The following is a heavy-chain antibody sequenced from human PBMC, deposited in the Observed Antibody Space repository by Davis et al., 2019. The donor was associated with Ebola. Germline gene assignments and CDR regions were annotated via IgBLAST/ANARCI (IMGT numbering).Heavy chain of an antibody. CDR1: GYTFTSYG. CDR3: ARYDFWSGPNSHYYYGMDV. V-gene: IGHV1-18*01. Sequence: ASVKVSCKASGYTFTSYGISWVRQAPGQGLEWMGWISAYNGNTNYAQKLQGRVTMTTDTSTSTAYMELRSLRSDDTAVYYCARYDFWSGPNSHYYYGMDVWGQGTTVTVSS. J-gene: IGHJ6*02. CDR2: ISAYNGNT. D-gene: IGHD3-3*01.